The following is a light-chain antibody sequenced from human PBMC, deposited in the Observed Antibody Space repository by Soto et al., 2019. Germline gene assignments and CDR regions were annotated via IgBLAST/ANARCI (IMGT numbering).Light chain of an antibody. CDR1: QSVSSSY. CDR3: QQYCSSAPT. CDR2: GAS. V-gene: IGKV3-20*01. J-gene: IGKJ3*01. Sequence: EIVLTQSPGTLSLSPGERATLSCRASQSVSSSYLAWYQQKPGQAPRLLIYGASSRATGIPDRFSGSGSGTDFTLTISRLEPEDCAVYYCQQYCSSAPTFGPGTKVDIK.